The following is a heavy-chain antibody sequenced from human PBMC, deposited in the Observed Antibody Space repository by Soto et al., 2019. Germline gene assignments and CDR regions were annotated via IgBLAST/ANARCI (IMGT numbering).Heavy chain of an antibody. J-gene: IGHJ4*02. CDR1: GFTFTAYY. CDR3: SRENWFQDY. CDR2: INKDGSKQ. D-gene: IGHD3-10*01. Sequence: PVGSLRLSCAASGFTFTAYYMTWVRQVPGKGLEWVASINKDGSKQYYVDSVKGRFTISRDNAMNSLYLQMNSLRAGDTALYYCSRENWFQDYWGQGTLVTAPQ. V-gene: IGHV3-7*03.